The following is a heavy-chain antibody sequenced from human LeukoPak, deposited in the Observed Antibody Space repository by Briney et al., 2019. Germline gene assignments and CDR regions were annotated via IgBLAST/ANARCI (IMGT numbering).Heavy chain of an antibody. J-gene: IGHJ4*02. Sequence: GASVKVSCKASGYTFTSYGISWVRQAPGQGLEWMGWISAYNGNTNYAQKLQGRVTMTTDTSTSTAYMELRSLRSDDTAVYYCARVTYSSSWYANFDYWGQGTLVTVSS. CDR3: ARVTYSSSWYANFDY. V-gene: IGHV1-18*01. CDR1: GYTFTSYG. CDR2: ISAYNGNT. D-gene: IGHD6-13*01.